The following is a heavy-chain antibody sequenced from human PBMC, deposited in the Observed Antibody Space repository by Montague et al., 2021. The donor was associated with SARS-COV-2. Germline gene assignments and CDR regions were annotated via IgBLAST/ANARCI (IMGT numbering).Heavy chain of an antibody. D-gene: IGHD3-10*01. CDR2: INQSGRT. CDR3: ARRGSSVWGVTVSAGLDY. Sequence: SETLSLTCAVSGGSFSGYYWSWIRQPPEKGLEWIGEINQSGRTNNNPSLKSRVIISVDTSKNQFSLKLSSVTAADTAVYYCARRGSSVWGVTVSAGLDYWGQGILVIVSS. CDR1: GGSFSGYY. J-gene: IGHJ4*02. V-gene: IGHV4-34*01.